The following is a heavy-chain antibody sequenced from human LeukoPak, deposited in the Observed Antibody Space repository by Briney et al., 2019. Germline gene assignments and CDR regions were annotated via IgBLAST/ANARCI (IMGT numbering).Heavy chain of an antibody. J-gene: IGHJ5*02. CDR3: ARLAVQGWFDP. Sequence: ASVKVACKASGYTFTSYYMHWVRQAPGQGLEWMGIINPSGGSTSYAQKFQGRVTMTRDTSTSTVYMELSSLRSEDTAVYYCARLAVQGWFDPWGQGTLVTVSS. CDR1: GYTFTSYY. D-gene: IGHD6-13*01. V-gene: IGHV1-46*03. CDR2: INPSGGST.